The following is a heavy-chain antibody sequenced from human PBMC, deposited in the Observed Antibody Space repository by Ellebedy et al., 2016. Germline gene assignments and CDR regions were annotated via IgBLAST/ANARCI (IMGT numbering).Heavy chain of an antibody. CDR1: GFTVSSNY. CDR3: ARESGDYGSGSYGYGMDV. J-gene: IGHJ6*02. V-gene: IGHV3-53*01. Sequence: GESLKISCAASGFTVSSNYMSWVRQAPGKGLEWVSVIYSGGSTYYADSVKGRFTISRDNSKNTLYLQMNSLRAEDTAVYYCARESGDYGSGSYGYGMDVWGQGTTVTVSS. D-gene: IGHD3-10*01. CDR2: IYSGGST.